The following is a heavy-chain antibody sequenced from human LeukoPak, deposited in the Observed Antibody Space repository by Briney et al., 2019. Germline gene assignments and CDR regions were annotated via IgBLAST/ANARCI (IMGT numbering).Heavy chain of an antibody. CDR1: GFTFSDYY. CDR3: ARALWFGETFPAY. D-gene: IGHD3-10*01. J-gene: IGHJ4*02. CDR2: ISSSGSTI. V-gene: IGHV3-11*04. Sequence: GGSLRLSCAASGFTFSDYYMSWIRQAPGEGLEWVSYISSSGSTIYYADSVKGRFTISRDNAKNSLYLQVNSLRAEDTAVYYCARALWFGETFPAYWGQGTLVTVSS.